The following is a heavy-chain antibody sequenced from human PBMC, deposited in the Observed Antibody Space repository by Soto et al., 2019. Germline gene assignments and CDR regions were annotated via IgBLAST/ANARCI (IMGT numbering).Heavy chain of an antibody. J-gene: IGHJ4*02. D-gene: IGHD3-16*01. CDR1: GGSINTDYW. CDR2: IHHSVGT. Sequence: SETLSLTCAVSGGSINTDYWWSWVRQSPGKGLEWIGEIHHSVGTNYIQSLKSRVTMSLDKSNNQLSLKLSSVTAADTAVYHCARGFDYRWVYWGPGTLVTAPQ. CDR3: ARGFDYRWVY. V-gene: IGHV4-4*02.